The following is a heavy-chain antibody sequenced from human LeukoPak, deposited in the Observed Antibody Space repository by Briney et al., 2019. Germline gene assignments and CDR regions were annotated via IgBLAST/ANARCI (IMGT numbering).Heavy chain of an antibody. V-gene: IGHV3-13*01. CDR1: GFSFSRYE. D-gene: IGHD2-21*02. CDR2: IATSGDT. CDR3: ASLAPIVVVTAIHAGGRYYGMDV. Sequence: GGSLRLSCASSGFSFSRYEMRWVRQGTGKRLEWVSAIATSGDTFYAGSVKGRFTISRENAKDSLYLQMNSLRAEDTAVYYCASLAPIVVVTAIHAGGRYYGMDVWGQGTTVTVSS. J-gene: IGHJ6*02.